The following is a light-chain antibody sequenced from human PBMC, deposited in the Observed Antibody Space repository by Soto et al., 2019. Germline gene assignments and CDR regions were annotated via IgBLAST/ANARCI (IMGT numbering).Light chain of an antibody. CDR3: QTWGTGIWV. CDR2: INSGGSH. J-gene: IGLJ3*02. CDR1: RGHRSYA. V-gene: IGLV4-69*01. Sequence: QSVLTQSPSASASLGASVKLTCTLSRGHRSYAIAWHQQQPEKGTRYSMEINSGGSHSKWDGIPDRFSCSSSGAERYLTISRLQSEDEDDYYCQTWGTGIWVFGGGTQLTVL.